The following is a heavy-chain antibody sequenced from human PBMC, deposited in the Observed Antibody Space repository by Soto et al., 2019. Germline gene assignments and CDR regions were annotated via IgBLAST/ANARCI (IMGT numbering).Heavy chain of an antibody. Sequence: ASRKVSCKASGYTFTSDDINWVRQATGQGLEWMGWMNPNSGNTGYAQKFQGRVTMTRNTSISTAYMELSSLRSEDTAVYYCARATTTHDAFDIWGQGTMVTVSS. V-gene: IGHV1-8*01. CDR2: MNPNSGNT. CDR1: GYTFTSDD. D-gene: IGHD4-17*01. CDR3: ARATTTHDAFDI. J-gene: IGHJ3*02.